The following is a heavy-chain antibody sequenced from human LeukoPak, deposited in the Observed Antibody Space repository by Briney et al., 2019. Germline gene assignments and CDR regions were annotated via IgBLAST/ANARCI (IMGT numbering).Heavy chain of an antibody. CDR2: ISSSSTTI. Sequence: GGPLRLSCTASGFTFSDSSMNWVRQAPGKGLEWLSYISSSSTTIYYADSVKGRFNISRDDAKNSLYLQMNSLRAEYTAVYYCARNLNTADDYWGQGILVTVSS. V-gene: IGHV3-48*01. J-gene: IGHJ4*02. CDR1: GFTFSDSS. D-gene: IGHD5-18*01. CDR3: ARNLNTADDY.